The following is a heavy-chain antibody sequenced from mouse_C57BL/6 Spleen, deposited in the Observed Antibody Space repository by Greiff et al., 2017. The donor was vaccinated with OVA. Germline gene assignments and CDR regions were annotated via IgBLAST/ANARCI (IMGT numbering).Heavy chain of an antibody. J-gene: IGHJ1*03. V-gene: IGHV5-4*01. CDR2: ISDGGSYT. CDR3: ARDLPYYYGSLWYFDV. CDR1: GFTFSSYA. D-gene: IGHD1-1*01. Sequence: EVKLVESGGGLVKPGGSLKLSCAASGFTFSSYAMSWVRQTPEKRLEWVATISDGGSYTYYTDNVKGRFTISRDNAKNKLYLQMSHLKSEDPAMYYCARDLPYYYGSLWYFDVWGTGPTVTASS.